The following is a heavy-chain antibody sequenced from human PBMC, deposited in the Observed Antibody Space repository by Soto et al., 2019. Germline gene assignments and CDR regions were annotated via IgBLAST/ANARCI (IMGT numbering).Heavy chain of an antibody. J-gene: IGHJ4*02. CDR3: ARGRDSSGWYGDF. CDR2: IIPMFGTA. CDR1: GDTFSSNA. Sequence: QVQLVQSGAEVKKPGSSVKVSCKASGDTFSSNAICWVRQAPGQGLEWMGGIIPMFGTANYAQKFQGRVTITADESTSTAYMELTSLRSEDTAIYYCARGRDSSGWYGDFWGQGTLVTVSS. D-gene: IGHD6-19*01. V-gene: IGHV1-69*12.